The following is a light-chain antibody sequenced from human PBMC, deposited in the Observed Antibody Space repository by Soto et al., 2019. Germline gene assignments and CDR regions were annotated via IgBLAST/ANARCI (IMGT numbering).Light chain of an antibody. J-gene: IGLJ2*01. CDR1: KLGDKY. CDR2: QDS. Sequence: SYELTQPPSVSVSPGQTASITCSGDKLGDKYACWYQQKPGQSPVLVIYQDSKRPSGIPERFSGSNSGNTATLTISGTQAMDEADYYCQAWDSSTVVFGGATNMTVL. V-gene: IGLV3-1*01. CDR3: QAWDSSTVV.